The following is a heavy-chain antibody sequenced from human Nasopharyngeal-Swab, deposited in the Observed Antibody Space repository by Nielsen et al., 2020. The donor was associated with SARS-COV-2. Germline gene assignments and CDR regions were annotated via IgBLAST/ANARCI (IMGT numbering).Heavy chain of an antibody. V-gene: IGHV4-4*08. D-gene: IGHD3-3*01. J-gene: IGHJ3*01. CDR1: GDSIWNYY. Sequence: SETLSLTCIVAGDSIWNYYGSWFRQPPGEGLQWIGYSYIRGGTYYSPSLRGRVSISVDTSQNQFSLRLNSVTAADTAVYYCAATPPCASQSGCAFDFWSQGTRVTVSA. CDR2: SYIRGGT. CDR3: AATPPCASQSGCAFDF.